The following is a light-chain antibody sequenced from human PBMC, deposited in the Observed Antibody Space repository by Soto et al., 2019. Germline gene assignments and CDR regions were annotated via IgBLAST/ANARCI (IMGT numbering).Light chain of an antibody. CDR1: SSDVGGYNY. CDR3: SSYTSSSSLDV. CDR2: EVS. V-gene: IGLV2-14*01. Sequence: QSALTQPASVSGSPGQSITISCTGTSSDVGGYNYVSWYQQHPGTAPKLMIYEVSNRPSRLSNRFSGSKSGNTASLTISGLQAEDEADYYCSSYTSSSSLDVFGTGSKLTVL. J-gene: IGLJ1*01.